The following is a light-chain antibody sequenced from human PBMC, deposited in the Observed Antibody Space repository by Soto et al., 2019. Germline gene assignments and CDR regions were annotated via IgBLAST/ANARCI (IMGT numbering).Light chain of an antibody. CDR1: QSISSW. Sequence: DIQMTQSSSTLSASVGDRVTITCRASQSISSWLAWYQQKPGKAPKLLIYDASSLESGVPSRFSGSGSGTEFTLTISSLQPDDFATYYCQQYNSYSHTFXQGTKVDIK. CDR3: QQYNSYSHT. J-gene: IGKJ2*01. V-gene: IGKV1-5*01. CDR2: DAS.